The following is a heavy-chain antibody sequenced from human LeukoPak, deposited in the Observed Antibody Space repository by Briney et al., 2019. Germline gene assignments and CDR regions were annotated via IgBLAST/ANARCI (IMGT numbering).Heavy chain of an antibody. J-gene: IGHJ5*02. Sequence: PSETLSLTCTVSGGSISSSSYYWGWLRQPPGKGLEWIGSIYYSGSTYYNPSLKSRVTISVDTSTNQFSLKLSSVTAADTAVYYCARVVRYCSSISCSWFDPWGQGTLVTVSS. CDR2: IYYSGST. D-gene: IGHD2-2*01. V-gene: IGHV4-39*07. CDR3: ARVVRYCSSISCSWFDP. CDR1: GGSISSSSYY.